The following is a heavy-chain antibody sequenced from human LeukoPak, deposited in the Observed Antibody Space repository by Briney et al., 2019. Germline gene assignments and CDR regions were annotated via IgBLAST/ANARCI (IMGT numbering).Heavy chain of an antibody. CDR2: ISTTDGNT. CDR3: GRWRHNGDRYFGAFDV. J-gene: IGHJ3*01. D-gene: IGHD2-8*01. Sequence: ASVKLSCTASGYTFTSYGISWVRQAPGQAPEWMGWISTTDGNTNYAQKLQGRVTMTTDTSTNTAYMELRRLTSDDTAVYYCGRWRHNGDRYFGAFDVWGEGTMVTVSS. V-gene: IGHV1-18*04. CDR1: GYTFTSYG.